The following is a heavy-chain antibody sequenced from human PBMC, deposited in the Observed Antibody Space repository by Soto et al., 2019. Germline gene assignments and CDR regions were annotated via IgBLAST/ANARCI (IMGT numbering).Heavy chain of an antibody. J-gene: IGHJ5*02. CDR2: IYWDDDK. CDR3: AHSILKDRIEDPWFDP. V-gene: IGHV2-5*02. Sequence: SGPTLVNPTQTLTLTCTFSGFSLSTSGVGVGWIRQPPGKALEWLALIYWDDDKRYSPSLKSRLTITKDTSKNQVVLTMTNMDPVDTATYYCAHSILKDRIEDPWFDPWGQGTLVTVSS. D-gene: IGHD1-26*01. CDR1: GFSLSTSGVG.